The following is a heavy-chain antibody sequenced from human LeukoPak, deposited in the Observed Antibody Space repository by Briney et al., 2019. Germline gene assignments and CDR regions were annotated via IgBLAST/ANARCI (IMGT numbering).Heavy chain of an antibody. V-gene: IGHV4-31*03. Sequence: TLSVTCTVSGGSISSGGYYWSWIRQHPGKGLEWIGYIYYSGSTYYNPSLKSRVTISVGTSKNQFSLKLSSVTAADTAVYYCAIVVGATIWYWGQGTLVTVSS. CDR3: AIVVGATIWY. D-gene: IGHD1-26*01. CDR1: GGSISSGGYY. CDR2: IYYSGST. J-gene: IGHJ4*02.